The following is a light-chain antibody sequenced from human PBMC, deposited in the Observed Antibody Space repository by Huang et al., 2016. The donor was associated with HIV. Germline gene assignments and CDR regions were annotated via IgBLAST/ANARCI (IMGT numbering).Light chain of an antibody. J-gene: IGKJ4*01. CDR2: LNS. V-gene: IGKV2-28*01. CDR1: QSLLHNTGYIY. CDR3: MQALQSPRLT. Sequence: DIVMTQSPLFLPVTPGEPASISCRSSQSLLHNTGYIYLDWYLQKPGQSPQLLSYLNSIRASGVPDRFRGRGSGTNFTLMISSREAEEGVIYYCMQALQSPRLTFGGGTKVEIK.